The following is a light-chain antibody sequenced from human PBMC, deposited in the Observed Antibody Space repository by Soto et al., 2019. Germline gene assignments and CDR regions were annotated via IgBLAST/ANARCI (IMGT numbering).Light chain of an antibody. Sequence: TGRPQAPATLSVSPGETATLSCMASQSVNIYLAWYQQKPGQAPRLLIFGASYRATGIPARFSGSGSGTEFTLTISRLETEDFAVFYCQQYGTSEIILGQGARPEIK. CDR2: GAS. V-gene: IGKV3D-15*01. CDR3: QQYGTSEII. CDR1: QSVNIY. J-gene: IGKJ5*01.